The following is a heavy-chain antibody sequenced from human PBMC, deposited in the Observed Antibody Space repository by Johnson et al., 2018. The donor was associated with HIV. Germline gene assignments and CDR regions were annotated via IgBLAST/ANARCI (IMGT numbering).Heavy chain of an antibody. CDR2: INWNGGNT. CDR1: GFIFDDYG. D-gene: IGHD1-26*01. J-gene: IGHJ3*01. CDR3: ARRDSGSLSFDL. Sequence: VQLVESGGGVLRPGASLRLSCEGFGFIFDDYGLNWVRQGPGKGLEWVSGINWNGGNTGYADSVKGRCTISRDNDKSSVYMQMNNLRAEDTAFYYCARRDSGSLSFDLSGQGTMVTVSS. V-gene: IGHV3-20*04.